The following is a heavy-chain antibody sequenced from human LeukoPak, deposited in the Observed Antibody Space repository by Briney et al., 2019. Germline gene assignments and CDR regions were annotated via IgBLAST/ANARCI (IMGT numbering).Heavy chain of an antibody. CDR2: INQDGSEK. V-gene: IGHV3-7*01. CDR1: GFTFSSSW. Sequence: GGSLRLSCAASGFTFSSSWMSWVRQAPGKGLEWVANINQDGSEKHYVDSVKGRFTISRDNAKNSLCLQMNSLRDEDTAVYYCARSGYSSSWYHFGYWGQGTLVTVSS. J-gene: IGHJ4*02. D-gene: IGHD6-13*01. CDR3: ARSGYSSSWYHFGY.